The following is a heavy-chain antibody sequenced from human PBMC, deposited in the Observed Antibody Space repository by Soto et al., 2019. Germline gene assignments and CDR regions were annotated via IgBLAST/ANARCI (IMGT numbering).Heavy chain of an antibody. CDR2: IWYDGSNK. D-gene: IGHD6-13*01. Sequence: PGGSLRLSCAASGFTFSSYGMHWVRQAPGKGLEWVAVIWYDGSNKYYADSVKGRFTISRDNSKNTLYLQMNSLRAEDTAVYYCASGFESGSSWYYYYGMDVWGQGTTVTVSS. J-gene: IGHJ6*02. CDR3: ASGFESGSSWYYYYGMDV. V-gene: IGHV3-33*01. CDR1: GFTFSSYG.